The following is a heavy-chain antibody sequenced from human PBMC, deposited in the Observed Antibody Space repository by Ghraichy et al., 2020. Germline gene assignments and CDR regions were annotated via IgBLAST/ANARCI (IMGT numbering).Heavy chain of an antibody. CDR3: ARGRGRPATGADAFDT. V-gene: IGHV1-18*04. D-gene: IGHD1-14*01. J-gene: IGHJ3*02. CDR2: ISVYNGDT. Sequence: ASVKVSCKTSGSTFSTHSITWVRQAPGQGLEWMGWISVYNGDTKYAQKFQGRITMTTDTSTRTAYMELRSLTFEDTAVYYCARGRGRPATGADAFDTWGQGTMVTVSS. CDR1: GSTFSTHS.